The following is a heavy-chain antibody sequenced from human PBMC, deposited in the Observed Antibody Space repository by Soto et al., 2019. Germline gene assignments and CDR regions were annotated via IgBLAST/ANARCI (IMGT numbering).Heavy chain of an antibody. D-gene: IGHD4-4*01. CDR2: IYYSGST. Sequence: QVQLQESGPGLVKPSQTLSLTCTVSGGSISSGGYYWSWIRQHPGKGLEWIGYIYYSGSTYYNPSLKSRVTISVDTSKNQFSLKLSSVTAADTAVYYCAREMRDSNYEFNYYYYYGMDVWGQGTTVTVSS. V-gene: IGHV4-31*03. CDR3: AREMRDSNYEFNYYYYYGMDV. J-gene: IGHJ6*02. CDR1: GGSISSGGYY.